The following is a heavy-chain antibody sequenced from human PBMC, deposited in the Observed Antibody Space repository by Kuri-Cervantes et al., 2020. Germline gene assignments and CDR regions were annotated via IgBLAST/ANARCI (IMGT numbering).Heavy chain of an antibody. Sequence: ASVKVSCKASGYTFTNYYIHWVRQAPGQGLEWMGMINSSGGSTSHAQKFQGRVTITADKSTSTAYMELSSLRSEDTAVYYCARESGTPYYYYGMDVWGQGTTVTVSS. CDR1: GYTFTNYY. V-gene: IGHV1-46*01. J-gene: IGHJ6*02. D-gene: IGHD1-1*01. CDR2: INSSGGST. CDR3: ARESGTPYYYYGMDV.